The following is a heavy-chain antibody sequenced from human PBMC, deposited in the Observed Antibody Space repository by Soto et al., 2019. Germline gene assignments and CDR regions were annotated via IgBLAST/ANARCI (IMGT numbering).Heavy chain of an antibody. J-gene: IGHJ6*02. V-gene: IGHV3-30-3*01. CDR1: GFTFSSYA. D-gene: IGHD3-10*01. CDR2: ISYDGSNK. Sequence: QVQLVESGGGVVQPGRSLRLSCAASGFTFSSYAMHWVRQAPGEGLEWVAVISYDGSNKYYADSVKGRFTISRDNSKNTLYLQMNSLRAEDTAVYYCARDKVTMVRGVSKYYYYGMDVWGQGTTVTVSS. CDR3: ARDKVTMVRGVSKYYYYGMDV.